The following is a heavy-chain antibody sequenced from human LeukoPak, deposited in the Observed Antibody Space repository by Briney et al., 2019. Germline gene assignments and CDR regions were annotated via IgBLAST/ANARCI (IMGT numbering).Heavy chain of an antibody. CDR2: INPSGGST. J-gene: IGHJ4*02. CDR3: ARDLAYYYDSSGSGYFDY. Sequence: ASVKVSCKASGYTFSSYHISWVRQAPGQGLEWMGIINPSGGSTSYAQKFQGRVTMTRDTSTSTVYMELSSLRSEDTAVYYCARDLAYYYDSSGSGYFDYWGQGTLVTVSS. V-gene: IGHV1-46*01. CDR1: GYTFSSYH. D-gene: IGHD3-22*01.